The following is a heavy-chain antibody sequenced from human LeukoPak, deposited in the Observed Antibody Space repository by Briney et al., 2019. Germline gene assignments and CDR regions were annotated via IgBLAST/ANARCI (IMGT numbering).Heavy chain of an antibody. V-gene: IGHV5-51*01. CDR3: ARLPYCCGVCYPRLGDY. Sequence: GESVKISCKGSGYSFTSYWIGWVRQMPGKGLEWMGIIYPGDSDTRYSPSFQGQVTISADKSISTAYLQWSSLKASDTAMYYCARLPYCCGVCYPRLGDYWGQGTLVTVSS. J-gene: IGHJ4*02. CDR1: GYSFTSYW. D-gene: IGHD2-21*02. CDR2: IYPGDSDT.